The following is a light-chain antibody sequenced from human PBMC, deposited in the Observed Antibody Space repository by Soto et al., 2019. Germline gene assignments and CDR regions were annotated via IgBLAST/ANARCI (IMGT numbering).Light chain of an antibody. V-gene: IGKV3-15*01. CDR2: GAS. Sequence: DIVMTQSPDSLAVSLGERATLSCRASQSVSSSYLAWYQQKPGQAPRLLIYGASTRATGIPARFSGSGSGTEFTLTISSLQSEDFAVYYCQQYNNWPPGTFGQGTKVDIK. CDR3: QQYNNWPPGT. CDR1: QSVSSSY. J-gene: IGKJ1*01.